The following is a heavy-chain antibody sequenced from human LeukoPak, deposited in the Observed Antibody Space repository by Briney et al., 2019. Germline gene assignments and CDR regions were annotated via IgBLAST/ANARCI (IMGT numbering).Heavy chain of an antibody. V-gene: IGHV3-23*01. D-gene: IGHD3-10*01. CDR1: GFTFSSYA. CDR2: ISGSGGST. CDR3: AKVHRAYDYDSGSYYDSGFDY. Sequence: GGSLRLSCAASGFTFSSYAMSWVRQAPGKGLEWVSNISGSGGSTYYADSVKGRFTISRDNSKNTLYLQMNSLRAEDTAMYYCAKVHRAYDYDSGSYYDSGFDYWSQGTLVTVSS. J-gene: IGHJ4*02.